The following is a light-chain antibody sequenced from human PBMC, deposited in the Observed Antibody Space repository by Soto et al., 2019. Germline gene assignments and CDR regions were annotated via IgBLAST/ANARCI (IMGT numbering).Light chain of an antibody. CDR2: GAS. Sequence: EGVFPQSRGTLSVAPGEIATVSCRSNQSVRSNLAWYQQKPGQAPRLLIYGASSRATGIPARFSCSGSGTGFPLTFGVLAFLEFRASYCSPSCYSGTLGQGTKVDI. CDR1: QSVRSN. CDR3: SPSCYSGT. V-gene: IGKV3-15*01. J-gene: IGKJ1*01.